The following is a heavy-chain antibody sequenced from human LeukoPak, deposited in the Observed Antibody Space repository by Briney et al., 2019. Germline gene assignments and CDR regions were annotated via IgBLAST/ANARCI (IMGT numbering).Heavy chain of an antibody. CDR3: ARNPGVSGYDYYLDY. CDR2: IIPIFGTA. D-gene: IGHD5-12*01. V-gene: IGHV1-69*13. CDR1: GGTFSSYA. J-gene: IGHJ4*02. Sequence: SVKVSCKASGGTFSSYAISWVRQAPGQGLEWMGGIIPIFGTANYAQKFQGRVTITADESTSTAYMELSSLRSEDTAVYYCARNPGVSGYDYYLDYWGQGTLVTVSS.